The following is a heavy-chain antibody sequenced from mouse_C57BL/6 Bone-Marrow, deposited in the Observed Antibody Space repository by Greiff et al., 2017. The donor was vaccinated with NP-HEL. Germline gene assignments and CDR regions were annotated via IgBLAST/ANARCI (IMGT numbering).Heavy chain of an antibody. CDR2: INPYNGGT. Sequence: EVQLKQSGPVLVKPGASVKMSCKASGYTFTDYYMNWVKQSHGKSLEWIGVINPYNGGTSYNQKFKGKATLTVDKSSSTAYMELNSLTSEDSAVYYCARGGMVTVDYWGQGTTLTVSS. J-gene: IGHJ2*01. CDR1: GYTFTDYY. V-gene: IGHV1-19*01. CDR3: ARGGMVTVDY. D-gene: IGHD2-2*01.